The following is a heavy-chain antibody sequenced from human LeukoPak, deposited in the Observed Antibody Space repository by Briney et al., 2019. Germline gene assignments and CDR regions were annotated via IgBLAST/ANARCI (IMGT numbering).Heavy chain of an antibody. CDR3: ARSWNSAFD. Sequence: PGGSLRLSCAASGFTFSDYYMSWIRQAPGKGLEWVSYISSSGSTRHYADSVKGRFTISRDSAKKSLYLQMNSLGAEDTAVYYCARSWNSAFDWGQGTLVTVSS. J-gene: IGHJ4*02. V-gene: IGHV3-11*04. CDR1: GFTFSDYY. CDR2: ISSSGSTR. D-gene: IGHD1-7*01.